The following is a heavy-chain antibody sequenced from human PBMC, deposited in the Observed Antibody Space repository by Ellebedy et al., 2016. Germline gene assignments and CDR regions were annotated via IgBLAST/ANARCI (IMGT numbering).Heavy chain of an antibody. D-gene: IGHD4-17*01. CDR1: GLTVSSFF. J-gene: IGHJ4*02. V-gene: IGHV3-23*01. CDR2: IDGGGDKK. Sequence: GGSLRLXXAPSGLTVSSFFMSWVRQAPGKGLEWVSTIDGGGDKKYFADFVKGRFTISRDSSKNSVYLRMNNLRVEDTAVYYCRQGHYADLWGQGTLVTVSS. CDR3: RQGHYADL.